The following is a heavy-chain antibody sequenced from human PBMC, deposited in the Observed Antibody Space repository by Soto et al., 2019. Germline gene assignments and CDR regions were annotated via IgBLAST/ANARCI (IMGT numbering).Heavy chain of an antibody. CDR1: GFTFSSYW. D-gene: IGHD5-12*01. Sequence: EVQLVESGGGLVQPGGSLRLSCAASGFTFSSYWMGWVRQAPGKGLEWVANIKQDGSEKYYVDSVKGRFTISRDNAKNSLYLQMNSLRAEDTAVYYCARDPNIVATSRDVDYYYGMDVWGQGTTVTVSS. V-gene: IGHV3-7*01. CDR2: IKQDGSEK. CDR3: ARDPNIVATSRDVDYYYGMDV. J-gene: IGHJ6*02.